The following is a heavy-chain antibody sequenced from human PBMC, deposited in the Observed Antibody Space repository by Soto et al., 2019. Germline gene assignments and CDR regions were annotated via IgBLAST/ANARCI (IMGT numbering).Heavy chain of an antibody. CDR2: IYYSGST. V-gene: IGHV4-31*03. J-gene: IGHJ4*02. Sequence: QVQLQESGPGLVKPSQTLSLTCTVSGGSISSGGYYWSWIRQHPGKGLEWIGYIYYSGSTYYNPSLKSRVTISVDTSKNQFSLKLSSVTAADTAVYYCARAVGGGVATTKNPYSFDYWGQGTLVTVSS. D-gene: IGHD5-12*01. CDR1: GGSISSGGYY. CDR3: ARAVGGGVATTKNPYSFDY.